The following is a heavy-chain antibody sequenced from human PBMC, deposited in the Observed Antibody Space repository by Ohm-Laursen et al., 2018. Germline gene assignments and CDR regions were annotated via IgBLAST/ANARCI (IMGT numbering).Heavy chain of an antibody. CDR1: GFALWTYE. J-gene: IGHJ4*02. V-gene: IGHV3-23*01. D-gene: IGHD3-10*01. CDR3: AKGLGYYYGSGSFD. Sequence: SLRLSCAASGFALWTYEMNWVRQAPGKGLEWVSGISGTGSNTFYADSVKGRFIIFRDNSKNTVFLQMNSLRAEDTAVYYWAKGLGYYYGSGSFDWGQGTLVTVTS. CDR2: ISGTGSNT.